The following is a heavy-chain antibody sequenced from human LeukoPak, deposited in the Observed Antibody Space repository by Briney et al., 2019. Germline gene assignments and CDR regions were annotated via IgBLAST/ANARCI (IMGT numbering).Heavy chain of an antibody. CDR1: GFTFSSYE. CDR3: ARSYSSSWNYFDY. CDR2: IWYDGSNK. J-gene: IGHJ4*02. V-gene: IGHV3-33*08. Sequence: PGGSLRLSCAASGFTFSSYEMNWVRQAPGKGLEWVAVIWYDGSNKYYADSVKGRFTISRDNSKNTLYLQMNSLRAEDTAVYYCARSYSSSWNYFDYWGQGTLVTVSS. D-gene: IGHD6-13*01.